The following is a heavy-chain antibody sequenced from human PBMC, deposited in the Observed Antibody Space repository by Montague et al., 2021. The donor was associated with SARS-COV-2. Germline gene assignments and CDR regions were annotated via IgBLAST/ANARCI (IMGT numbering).Heavy chain of an antibody. J-gene: IGHJ4*02. CDR2: TYYRSKWYN. D-gene: IGHD6-6*01. CDR3: ARDSEYSNDY. V-gene: IGHV6-1*01. CDR1: GDSVSSSTVA. Sequence: CAISGDSVSSSTVAWNWFRQSPSRGLEWLGRTYYRSKWYNDYAVSMQSRVTINPDTSKNQFSLHVNSVTPEDTAVYYCARDSEYSNDYWGQGLLVTVSS.